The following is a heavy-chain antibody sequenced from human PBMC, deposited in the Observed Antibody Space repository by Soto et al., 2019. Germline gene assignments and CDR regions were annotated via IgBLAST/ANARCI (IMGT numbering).Heavy chain of an antibody. Sequence: EVQLVESGGGLVQPGGSLKLSCAVSGFTFSGSAMHWVRRGSGKGLEWDVRIRSNSNSYATAYAASVKDRFNISRDDSKNTAYLQMNSLKTEDTAVYYCTRGYGDCVRDYWGQGTLVTVSS. D-gene: IGHD4-17*01. CDR3: TRGYGDCVRDY. J-gene: IGHJ4*02. CDR1: GFTFSGSA. CDR2: IRSNSNSYAT. V-gene: IGHV3-73*01.